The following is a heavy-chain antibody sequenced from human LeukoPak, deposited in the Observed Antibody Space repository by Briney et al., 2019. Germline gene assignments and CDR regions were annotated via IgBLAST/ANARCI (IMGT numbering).Heavy chain of an antibody. CDR3: ARDNLGMDA. CDR1: GGSISSGGYS. J-gene: IGHJ6*02. V-gene: IGHV4-30-2*01. CDR2: IYHSGST. Sequence: SQTLSLTCAVYGGSISSGGYSWSWIRQPPGRGLEWIGYIYHSGSTYYNPSLKSRDTISVDRSKNQFSLKLSSVTAADTAVYYCARDNLGMDAWGQGTTVTVSS. D-gene: IGHD1-14*01.